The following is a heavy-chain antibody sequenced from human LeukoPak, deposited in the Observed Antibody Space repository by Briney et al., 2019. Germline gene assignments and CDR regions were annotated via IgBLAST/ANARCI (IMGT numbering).Heavy chain of an antibody. CDR1: GGSFSGYH. Sequence: NPSETLSLTCAVYGGSFSGYHWTWIRQPPGKGLEWIGEINHSGYTNYNPSVQSRVTISVDTSKTQFSLKLSSVTAADAAVYYCARRGPPIRTSRRMMVRGVINWFDPWGQGTLVTVSS. CDR3: ARRGPPIRTSRRMMVRGVINWFDP. J-gene: IGHJ5*02. V-gene: IGHV4-34*01. CDR2: INHSGYT. D-gene: IGHD3-10*01.